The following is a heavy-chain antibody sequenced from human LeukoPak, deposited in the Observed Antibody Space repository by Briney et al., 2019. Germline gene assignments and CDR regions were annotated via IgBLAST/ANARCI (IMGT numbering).Heavy chain of an antibody. J-gene: IGHJ6*02. Sequence: SVKVSWKPSGGTFSSYAISWVRQAPRQGLEWMGRIIPILGIANYAQKFQGRVTITADKSTSTAYMELSSLRSEDTAVYYCAAMFYYYGMDVWGQGTTVTVSS. CDR2: IIPILGIA. CDR1: GGTFSSYA. CDR3: AAMFYYYGMDV. V-gene: IGHV1-69*04. D-gene: IGHD3-10*02.